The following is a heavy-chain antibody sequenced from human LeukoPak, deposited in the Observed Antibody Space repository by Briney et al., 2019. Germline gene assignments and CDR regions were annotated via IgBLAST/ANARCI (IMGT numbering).Heavy chain of an antibody. CDR1: GGSFSGYY. V-gene: IGHV4-34*01. J-gene: IGHJ6*03. CDR2: INHSGST. D-gene: IGHD3-10*01. CDR3: ARGYGSGSYKAIGYYYYYMDA. Sequence: SETLSLTCAVYGGSFSGYYWSWIRQPPGKGLEWIGEINHSGSTNYNPSLKSRVTISVDTSKNQFSLKLSSVTAADTAVYYCARGYGSGSYKAIGYYYYYMDAWGKGTTVTVSS.